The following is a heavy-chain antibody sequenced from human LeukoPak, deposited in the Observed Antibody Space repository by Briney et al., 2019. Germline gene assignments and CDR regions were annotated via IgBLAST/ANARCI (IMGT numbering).Heavy chain of an antibody. CDR1: RFTFSSYS. Sequence: PGGSLKLSCAASRFTFSSYSMNWVRQAPGKGLEWVSSISSSSSYIYYADSVKGRFAISRDNAKNSLYLQMNSLRAEDTAVYYCARGLGYDSPDFDYWGQGTLVTVSS. D-gene: IGHD5-12*01. J-gene: IGHJ4*02. CDR3: ARGLGYDSPDFDY. CDR2: ISSSSSYI. V-gene: IGHV3-21*01.